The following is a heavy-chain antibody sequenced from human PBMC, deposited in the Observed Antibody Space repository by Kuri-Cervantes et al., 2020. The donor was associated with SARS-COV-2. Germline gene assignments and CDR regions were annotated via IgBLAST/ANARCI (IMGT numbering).Heavy chain of an antibody. CDR2: ISYDGSNK. CDR1: GFTFSSYA. D-gene: IGHD2-21*01. CDR3: ARDSAACLCGDACDV. J-gene: IGHJ3*01. V-gene: IGHV3-30-3*01. Sequence: GGSLRLSCAASGFTFSSYAMHWVRQAPGKGLEWVAVISYDGSNKYYADSVKGRFTISRDNSKNTLYLHMNSLRAEDTAVYFCARDSAACLCGDACDVWGQGTMVTVSS.